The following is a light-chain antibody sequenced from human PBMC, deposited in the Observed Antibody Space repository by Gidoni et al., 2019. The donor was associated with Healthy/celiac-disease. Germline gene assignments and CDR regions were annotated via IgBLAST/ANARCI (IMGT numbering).Light chain of an antibody. CDR2: CAS. CDR3: QQYYSTPPYT. J-gene: IGKJ2*01. V-gene: IGKV4-1*01. CDR1: QSVLYSSNNKNY. Sequence: DIVMTQSPDSLAVSLGERATINCKSSQSVLYSSNNKNYLAWYQQKPGQPPKLLIYCASTRESGVPDRFSGSGSVTDFTLTISSLQSEDVAVYYCQQYYSTPPYTFGQGTKLEIK.